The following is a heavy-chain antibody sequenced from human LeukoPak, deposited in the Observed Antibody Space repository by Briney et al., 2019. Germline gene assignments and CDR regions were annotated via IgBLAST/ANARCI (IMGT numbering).Heavy chain of an antibody. CDR3: AKGATITMVRGVEYYFDY. CDR2: ISGSGGST. J-gene: IGHJ4*02. CDR1: GFTFSSYA. V-gene: IGHV3-23*01. Sequence: GGSLRLSCAASGFTFSSYAMSWVRQAPGKGLEWASAISGSGGSTYYADSVKGRFTISRDNSKNTLYLQMNSLRAEDTAVYYCAKGATITMVRGVEYYFDYWGQGTLVTVSS. D-gene: IGHD3-10*01.